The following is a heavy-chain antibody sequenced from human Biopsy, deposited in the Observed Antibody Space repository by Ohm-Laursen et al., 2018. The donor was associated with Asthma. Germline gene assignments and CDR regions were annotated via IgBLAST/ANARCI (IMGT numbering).Heavy chain of an antibody. CDR1: GDSFSNYA. Sequence: SSVKASCKASGDSFSNYAISWVRQAPGQGLEWMGGLIPVLGTPDHAQMFEGRVTITADESTSTAYLELSSLRSEDTAVYYCARWGIQGVRFWGMDVWGQGTTVTVSS. D-gene: IGHD3-10*01. J-gene: IGHJ6*02. V-gene: IGHV1-69*01. CDR2: LIPVLGTP. CDR3: ARWGIQGVRFWGMDV.